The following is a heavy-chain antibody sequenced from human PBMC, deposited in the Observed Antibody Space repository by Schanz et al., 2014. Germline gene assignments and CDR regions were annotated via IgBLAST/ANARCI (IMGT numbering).Heavy chain of an antibody. CDR1: GGSISSGGSS. J-gene: IGHJ5*01. V-gene: IGHV4-30-2*01. Sequence: QLQLQESGSGLVKPSQTLSLTCGVSGGSISSGGSSWNWIRLPPGKGLEWIGYIYHSGSTYYNPSLKSRVTISVDRSKNQFTLIRNPMTAADTAVYYCARSPGDFPGWFDSWGQGTLVTVSS. CDR2: IYHSGST. CDR3: ARSPGDFPGWFDS. D-gene: IGHD4-17*01.